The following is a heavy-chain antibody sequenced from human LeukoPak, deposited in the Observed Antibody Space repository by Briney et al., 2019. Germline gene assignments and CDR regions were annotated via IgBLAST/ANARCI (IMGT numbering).Heavy chain of an antibody. CDR1: GYSISSGYY. CDR2: IYHSGST. D-gene: IGHD3-3*01. Sequence: PSETLSLTCAVSGYSISSGYYWGWIRQPPGKGLEWIGTIYHSGSTYYNPSLKSRVTISVDRSKNQFSLKLSSVTAADTAVYYCARGIVLRFLEWSFNWFDPWGQGTLVTVSS. CDR3: ARGIVLRFLEWSFNWFDP. J-gene: IGHJ5*02. V-gene: IGHV4-38-2*01.